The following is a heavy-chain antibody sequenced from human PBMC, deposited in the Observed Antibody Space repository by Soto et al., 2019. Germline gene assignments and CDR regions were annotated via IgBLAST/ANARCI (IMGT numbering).Heavy chain of an antibody. V-gene: IGHV3-23*01. Sequence: GGSLRLSCAASGFTFSIYAMIWVRQAPGKGLEWVSAISGTGISTYYADSVKGRFTISRDNSKNTLYMQMNGLRAEDTAVYFCAIVWGLYYYYYVMDVWGQGTTVTVSS. CDR3: AIVWGLYYYYYVMDV. J-gene: IGHJ6*02. CDR1: GFTFSIYA. CDR2: ISGTGIST. D-gene: IGHD1-26*01.